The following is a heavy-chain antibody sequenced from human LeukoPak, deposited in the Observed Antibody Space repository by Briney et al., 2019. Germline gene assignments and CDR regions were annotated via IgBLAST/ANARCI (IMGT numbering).Heavy chain of an antibody. V-gene: IGHV3-48*03. Sequence: GGSLRLSCAASGFTFSSYEMNWVRQAPGKGLEWVSYISSSGSTIYYADSVKGRFTISRDNSKNTLYLQMNSLRAEDTAVYYCARGSSGSYWALDHWGQGTLVTVSS. CDR3: ARGSSGSYWALDH. CDR2: ISSSGSTI. D-gene: IGHD1-26*01. CDR1: GFTFSSYE. J-gene: IGHJ4*02.